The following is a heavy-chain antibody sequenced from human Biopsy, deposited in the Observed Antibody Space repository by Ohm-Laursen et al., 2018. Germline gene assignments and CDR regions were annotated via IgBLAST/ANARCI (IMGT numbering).Heavy chain of an antibody. Sequence: ASVKVSCKISGYTLTELSMHWVRQAPGKGLEWMGGFALENGKTVYAQNFQARVSMTEDTSTDTAYMELSGLTSDDTATYYCGRAVRNQLLTDHWGQGTQVTVSS. CDR3: GRAVRNQLLTDH. J-gene: IGHJ5*02. CDR2: FALENGKT. CDR1: GYTLTELS. V-gene: IGHV1-24*01. D-gene: IGHD1-7*01.